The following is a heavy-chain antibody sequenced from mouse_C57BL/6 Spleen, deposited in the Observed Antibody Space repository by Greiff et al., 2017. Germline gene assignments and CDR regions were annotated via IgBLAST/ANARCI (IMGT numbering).Heavy chain of an antibody. CDR3: TDWDGDFDY. V-gene: IGHV1-15*01. CDR2: IDPETGGT. Sequence: QVQLQQSGAELVRPGASVTLSCKASGYTFTDYEMHWVKQTPVHGLEWIGAIDPETGGTAYNQKFKGKAILTADKSSSTAYMELRSLTSEDSAVYYCTDWDGDFDYWGQGTTLTVSS. J-gene: IGHJ2*01. CDR1: GYTFTDYE. D-gene: IGHD4-1*01.